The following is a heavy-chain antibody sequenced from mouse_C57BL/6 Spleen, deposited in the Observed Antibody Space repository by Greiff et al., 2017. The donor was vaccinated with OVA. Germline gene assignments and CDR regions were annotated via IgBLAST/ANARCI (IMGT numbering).Heavy chain of an antibody. Sequence: EVKLVESGGGLVKPGGSLKLSCAASGFTFSDYGMHWVRQAPEKGLEWVAYISSGSSTIYYADTVKGRFTLSRDNAKNTLFLQMTSLRSEDTAMYYCARNWDWYFDVWGTGTTVTVSS. V-gene: IGHV5-17*01. J-gene: IGHJ1*03. CDR1: GFTFSDYG. CDR2: ISSGSSTI. D-gene: IGHD4-1*01. CDR3: ARNWDWYFDV.